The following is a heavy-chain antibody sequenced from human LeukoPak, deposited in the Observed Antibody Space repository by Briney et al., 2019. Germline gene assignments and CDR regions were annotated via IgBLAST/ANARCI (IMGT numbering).Heavy chain of an antibody. CDR3: ARGDGDDILTDPNGGFDY. V-gene: IGHV4-61*02. Sequence: SETLSLTCAVSGYSISSGYYWSWIRQPAGKGLEWIGRIYTSGSTNYNPSLKSRVTISVDTSKNQFSLKLSSVTAADTAVYYCARGDGDDILTDPNGGFDYWGQGTLVTVSS. D-gene: IGHD3-9*01. CDR1: GYSISSGYY. CDR2: IYTSGST. J-gene: IGHJ4*02.